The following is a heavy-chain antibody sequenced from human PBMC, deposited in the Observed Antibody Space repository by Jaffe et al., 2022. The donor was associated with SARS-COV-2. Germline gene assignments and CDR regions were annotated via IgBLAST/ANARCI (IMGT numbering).Heavy chain of an antibody. CDR2: IKSKTDGGTT. CDR3: TTDQADYGDRYYYYYYMDV. V-gene: IGHV3-15*01. Sequence: EVQLVESGGGLVKPGGSLRLSCAASGFTFSNAWMSWVRQAPGKGLEWVGRIKSKTDGGTTDYAAPVKGRFTISRDDSKNTLYLQMNSLKTEDTAVYYCTTDQADYGDRYYYYYYMDVWGKGTTVTVSS. D-gene: IGHD4-17*01. CDR1: GFTFSNAW. J-gene: IGHJ6*03.